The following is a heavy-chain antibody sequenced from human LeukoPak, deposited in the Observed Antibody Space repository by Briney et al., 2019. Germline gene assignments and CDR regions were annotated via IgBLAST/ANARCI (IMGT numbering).Heavy chain of an antibody. V-gene: IGHV3-23*01. CDR3: AKGKINHDGAFDA. D-gene: IGHD3-16*01. J-gene: IGHJ3*01. Sequence: GGSLRLSCAASGFSFSSYAMSWVRQAPGKGLEWVSGISDSGGSTYYADSVKGRFTISRDNSKKQLFLQVDSLRVEDKAVYYCAKGKINHDGAFDAWGQGTRVTVSS. CDR2: ISDSGGST. CDR1: GFSFSSYA.